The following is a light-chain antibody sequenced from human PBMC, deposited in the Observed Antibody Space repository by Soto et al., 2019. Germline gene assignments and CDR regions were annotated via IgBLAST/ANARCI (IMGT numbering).Light chain of an antibody. J-gene: IGKJ4*01. CDR2: DAS. Sequence: EIVLTQSPATLSLSPVERATLSCVASQTVSSSYLAWYQLKPGLAPRLLFYDASNRAPGIPDRFSGSGSGTDFTLTISGLEPEDFAVYYCQQYGSPPLTFGGGTKVDIK. CDR1: QTVSSSY. V-gene: IGKV3D-20*01. CDR3: QQYGSPPLT.